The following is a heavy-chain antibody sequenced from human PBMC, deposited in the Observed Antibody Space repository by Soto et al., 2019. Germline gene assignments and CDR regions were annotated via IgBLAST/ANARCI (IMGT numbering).Heavy chain of an antibody. CDR3: ARSRIAVAGLDY. CDR1: GGSISSGGYS. J-gene: IGHJ4*02. D-gene: IGHD6-19*01. CDR2: IYHSGST. V-gene: IGHV4-30-2*01. Sequence: PSETLSLTCAVSGGSISSGGYSWSWIRQPPGKGLEWIGYIYHSGSTYYNPSLKSRVTISVDRSKNQFSLKLSSVTAADTAVYYCARSRIAVAGLDYWGQGTLVTVSS.